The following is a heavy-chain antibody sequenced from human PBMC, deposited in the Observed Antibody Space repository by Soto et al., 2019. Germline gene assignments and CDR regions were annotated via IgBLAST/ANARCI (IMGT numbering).Heavy chain of an antibody. CDR1: GGSISSYH. Sequence: SETLSLTCTVSGGSISSYHWSWIRQPPGKGLEWIGYLYYAGSTNYNPSLESRVTISADTSKNQFSLKLRSVTAADTAVYFCARGTDDYNGWYFDFWGRGTLVTVSS. J-gene: IGHJ2*01. CDR3: ARGTDDYNGWYFDF. V-gene: IGHV4-59*12. CDR2: LYYAGST. D-gene: IGHD2-8*01.